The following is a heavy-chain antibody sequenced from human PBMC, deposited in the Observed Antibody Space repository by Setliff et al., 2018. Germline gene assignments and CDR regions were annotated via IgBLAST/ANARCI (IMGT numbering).Heavy chain of an antibody. D-gene: IGHD1-20*01. CDR1: GGSISSSSYY. CDR3: TVYNTSSSKDHY. J-gene: IGHJ4*02. V-gene: IGHV4-39*07. Sequence: SETLSLTCTVSGGSISSSSYYWGWIRQPPGKGLEWIGEINHSGSTNYNPSLKSRVTISVDTSKNQFSLKLSSVTAADTALYYCTVYNTSSSKDHYWGQGTPVTVSS. CDR2: INHSGST.